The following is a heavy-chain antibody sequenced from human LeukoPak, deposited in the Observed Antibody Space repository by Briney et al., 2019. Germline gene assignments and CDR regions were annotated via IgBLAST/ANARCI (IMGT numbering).Heavy chain of an antibody. J-gene: IGHJ4*02. Sequence: SETLSLTCTVSGGSISSYYWSWIRQPPGKGLEWIGYIYYSGSTYYNPSLKSRVTISVDTSKNQFSLKLSSVTAADTAVYYCARGGYYDSSGYFDYWGQGTLVTVSS. CDR3: ARGGYYDSSGYFDY. CDR1: GGSISSYY. V-gene: IGHV4-59*08. CDR2: IYYSGST. D-gene: IGHD3-22*01.